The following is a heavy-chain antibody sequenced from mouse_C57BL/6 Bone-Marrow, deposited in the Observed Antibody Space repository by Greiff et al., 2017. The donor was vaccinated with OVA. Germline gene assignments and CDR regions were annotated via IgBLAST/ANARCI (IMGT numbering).Heavy chain of an antibody. CDR1: GYTFTSYW. D-gene: IGHD1-1*01. Sequence: QVQLKQSGTELVKPGASVKLSCKASGYTFTSYWMHWVKQRPGQGLEWIGNINPSNGGTNYNEKFKSKATLTVDKSSSTAYMQLSSLTSEDSAVYYCARPYYYGTWFAYWGQGTLVTVSA. CDR2: INPSNGGT. J-gene: IGHJ3*01. V-gene: IGHV1-53*01. CDR3: ARPYYYGTWFAY.